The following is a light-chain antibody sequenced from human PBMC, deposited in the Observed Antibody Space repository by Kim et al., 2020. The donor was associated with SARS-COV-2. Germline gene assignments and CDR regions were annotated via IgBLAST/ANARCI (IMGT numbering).Light chain of an antibody. CDR3: QQLKAYPYT. V-gene: IGKV1-9*01. CDR2: GTY. J-gene: IGKJ2*01. Sequence: DIQLTQSPSFLSASVRDRVTITCRPSQVLASHLAWYQQKPGKTPKLLIYGTYILESGVPSRFSGSGSGTEFTLTITSLQPEDFATYYCQQLKAYPYTFGQGTKLEI. CDR1: QVLASH.